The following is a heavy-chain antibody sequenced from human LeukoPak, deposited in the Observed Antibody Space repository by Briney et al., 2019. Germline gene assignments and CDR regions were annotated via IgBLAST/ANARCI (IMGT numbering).Heavy chain of an antibody. CDR2: ISSSSSYI. Sequence: GGSLRLSCAASGFTFSSYSMNWVRQAPGKGLEWVSSISSSSSYIYYADSVKGRFTISRDNAKNSLYLQMNSLRAEDTAVYYCARAGRDGFRRLNPFDYWGQGTLVTVSS. CDR3: ARAGRDGFRRLNPFDY. CDR1: GFTFSSYS. V-gene: IGHV3-21*01. J-gene: IGHJ4*02. D-gene: IGHD2-21*02.